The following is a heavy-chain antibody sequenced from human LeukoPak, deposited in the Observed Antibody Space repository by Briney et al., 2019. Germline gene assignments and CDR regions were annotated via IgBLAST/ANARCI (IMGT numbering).Heavy chain of an antibody. CDR3: ARSPVGPYYFDY. D-gene: IGHD4-23*01. J-gene: IGHJ4*02. Sequence: KPGGSLRLSCAASGFTFSNYNMNWVRQAPGKGLEWVSSISSNSAYIYYADSLKGRFTISRDNAKNSLYLQVNSLRAEDTAVYYCARSPVGPYYFDYWGQGTLVTVSS. V-gene: IGHV3-21*01. CDR2: ISSNSAYI. CDR1: GFTFSNYN.